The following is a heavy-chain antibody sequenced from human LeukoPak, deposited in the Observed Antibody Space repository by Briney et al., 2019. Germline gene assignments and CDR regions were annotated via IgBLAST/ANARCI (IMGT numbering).Heavy chain of an antibody. CDR1: GFTFNTYS. J-gene: IGHJ4*02. CDR2: IDSSGGYM. Sequence: GGSLRLSCEASGFTFNTYSMNWARQAPGKGPEWVSSIDSSGGYMFYADSVKGRFIISRDNAKDSLYLQMNSLRVEDTAVYYCLRGDRRDYWGQGTLVTVSS. CDR3: LRGDRRDY. V-gene: IGHV3-21*06.